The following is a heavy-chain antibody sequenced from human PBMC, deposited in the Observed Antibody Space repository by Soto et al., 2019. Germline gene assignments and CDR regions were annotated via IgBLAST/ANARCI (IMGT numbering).Heavy chain of an antibody. CDR3: ARYIPGVRYYGMDV. CDR1: GFTFSSYA. J-gene: IGHJ6*02. Sequence: GSLRLSCAASGFTFSSYAMKGVRQAPGKGLEWVSLIGESGTPTYYADSVKGRFTISRDNSGNTLFLEMYSLRAEDTAVYYCARYIPGVRYYGMDVWGQGTTVTVSS. V-gene: IGHV3-23*01. CDR2: IGESGTPT. D-gene: IGHD2-2*01.